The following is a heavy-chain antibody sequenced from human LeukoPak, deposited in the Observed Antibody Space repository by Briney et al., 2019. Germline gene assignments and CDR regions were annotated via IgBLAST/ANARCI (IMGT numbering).Heavy chain of an antibody. D-gene: IGHD4-17*01. CDR3: ARGRVMSVLEDYGDYPDAFDI. J-gene: IGHJ3*02. CDR1: GFTFSSYA. CDR2: ISYDGSNK. Sequence: GGSLRLSCAASGFTFSSYAMHWVRQAPGKGLEGVAVISYDGSNKYYADSVKGRFTISRDNSKNTLYLQMNSLRAEDTAVYYCARGRVMSVLEDYGDYPDAFDIWGQGTMVTVSS. V-gene: IGHV3-30*14.